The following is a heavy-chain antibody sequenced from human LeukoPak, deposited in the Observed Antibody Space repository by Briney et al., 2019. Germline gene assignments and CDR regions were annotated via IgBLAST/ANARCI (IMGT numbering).Heavy chain of an antibody. CDR2: ISSSSSYI. CDR1: AFTFSNFA. D-gene: IGHD6-19*01. CDR3: AGGQWLLNWFDP. J-gene: IGHJ5*02. Sequence: GGSLRLSCAASAFTFSNFAMTWVRQAPGKGLEWVSSISSSSSYIYYADSVKGRFTISRDNAKNSLYLQMNSLRAEDTAVYYCAGGQWLLNWFDPWGQGTLVTVSS. V-gene: IGHV3-21*01.